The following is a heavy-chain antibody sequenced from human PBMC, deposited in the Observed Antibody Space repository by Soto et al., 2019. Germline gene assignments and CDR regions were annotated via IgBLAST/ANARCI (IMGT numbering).Heavy chain of an antibody. Sequence: SETLSLTCTVSGGSINTYYWNWIRQPAGKGLEWIGRVFSSGATSPNPSLIGRVTMSVDMSKSQFSLRLSSVTAADTAVYYCARFPRRGHNICSGIMGVWGRGSTVTVSS. V-gene: IGHV4-4*07. D-gene: IGHD3-10*01. CDR1: GGSINTYY. CDR3: ARFPRRGHNICSGIMGV. CDR2: VFSSGAT. J-gene: IGHJ6*02.